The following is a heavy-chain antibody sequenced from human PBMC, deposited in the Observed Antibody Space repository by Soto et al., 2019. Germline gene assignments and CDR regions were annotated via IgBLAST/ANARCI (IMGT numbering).Heavy chain of an antibody. D-gene: IGHD6-6*01. J-gene: IGHJ6*02. CDR3: ARGNELGIAARPDGYYYYYGMDV. Sequence: AASVKVSCKASGGTFSSYAISWVRQAPGQGLEWMGGIIPIFGTANYAQKFQGRVTITADKSTSTAYMELSSLRSEDTAVYYCARGNELGIAARPDGYYYYYGMDVWGQGTTVTVSS. CDR2: IIPIFGTA. V-gene: IGHV1-69*06. CDR1: GGTFSSYA.